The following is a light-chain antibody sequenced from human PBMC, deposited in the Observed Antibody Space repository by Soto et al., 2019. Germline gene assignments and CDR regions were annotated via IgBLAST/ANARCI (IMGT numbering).Light chain of an antibody. V-gene: IGLV1-40*01. CDR1: SSNIGAPYD. Sequence: QSVLTQPPSVSGAPGQRVTISCTGSSSNIGAPYDVHWYQQLPGSAPKVLIYRNNNRPSGVPDRFSGSKSGTSASLAITGLQAEDEADYFCQSYDTSLSGAYVFGTGTKLTVL. CDR2: RNN. CDR3: QSYDTSLSGAYV. J-gene: IGLJ1*01.